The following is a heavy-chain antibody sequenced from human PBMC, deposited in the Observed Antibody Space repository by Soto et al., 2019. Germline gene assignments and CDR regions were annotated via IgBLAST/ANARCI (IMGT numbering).Heavy chain of an antibody. CDR1: GGSFSGYY. CDR2: INQSGST. Sequence: QVQLQQWGAGLLKPSETLSLTCAVYGGSFSGYYWSWIRQPPGKGLEWIGEINQSGSTNYNPSLKSRAPXSXDXSKSQFSLKLSSVTAADTAVHYCARTYSSSWSPFEYWGQGTLVTVSS. CDR3: ARTYSSSWSPFEY. V-gene: IGHV4-34*01. D-gene: IGHD6-13*01. J-gene: IGHJ4*02.